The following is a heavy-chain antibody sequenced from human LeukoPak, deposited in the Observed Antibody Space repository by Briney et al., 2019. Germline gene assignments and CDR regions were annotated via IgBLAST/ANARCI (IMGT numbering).Heavy chain of an antibody. CDR2: ISYDGSNK. CDR3: AWTGLAVAPY. Sequence: GRSLRLSCAASGFTFSSYAMHWVRQAPGKGLEWVAVISYDGSNKYYADSVKGRFTISRDNSKNTLYLQMNSLRAEDTAVYYCAWTGLAVAPYWGQGTLVTVSS. CDR1: GFTFSSYA. V-gene: IGHV3-30-3*01. D-gene: IGHD6-19*01. J-gene: IGHJ4*02.